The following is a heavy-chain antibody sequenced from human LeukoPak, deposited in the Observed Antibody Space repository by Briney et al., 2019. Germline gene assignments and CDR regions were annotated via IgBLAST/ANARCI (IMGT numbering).Heavy chain of an antibody. V-gene: IGHV1-18*01. Sequence: ASVKVSCKASGYTFISYGIRWVRQAPGQGLEWMGWISAYNGNTNYAQKLQGRVTMTTDTSTSTAYMELRSLRSDDTAVYYCASGHYYGSGSYYHYYGMDVWGQGTTVTVSS. CDR3: ASGHYYGSGSYYHYYGMDV. CDR1: GYTFISYG. CDR2: ISAYNGNT. J-gene: IGHJ6*02. D-gene: IGHD3-10*01.